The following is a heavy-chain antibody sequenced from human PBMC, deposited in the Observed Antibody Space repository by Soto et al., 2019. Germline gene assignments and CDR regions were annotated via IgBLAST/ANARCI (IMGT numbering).Heavy chain of an antibody. J-gene: IGHJ6*02. V-gene: IGHV3-23*01. CDR1: GFTFSSYA. CDR2: ISTSGGST. CDR3: SLSDRYYGMDV. Sequence: EVQLLESGGGLVQPGGSLRLSCAASGFTFSSYAMSWVRQAPGKGLEWVSSISTSGGSTYYADSVKGRFTISRDKSNNTLYLQINSLRAEDTAVYYCSLSDRYYGMDVWGLGTTVTVSS.